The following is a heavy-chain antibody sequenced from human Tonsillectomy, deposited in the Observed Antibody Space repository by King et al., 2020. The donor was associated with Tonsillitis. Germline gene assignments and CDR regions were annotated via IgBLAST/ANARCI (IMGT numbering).Heavy chain of an antibody. D-gene: IGHD6-13*01. J-gene: IGHJ6*02. CDR3: AKDSPDVYGSSWTYYYYCMDV. CDR2: ISYDGSNK. CDR1: GFTFSSYG. Sequence: VQLVESGGGVVQPGRSLRLSCAASGFTFSSYGMHWVRQAPGKGLEWVAVISYDGSNKYYADSVKGRFTISRDNSKNTLYLQMNSLRAEDTAVYYCAKDSPDVYGSSWTYYYYCMDVWGQGTTVTVSS. V-gene: IGHV3-30*18.